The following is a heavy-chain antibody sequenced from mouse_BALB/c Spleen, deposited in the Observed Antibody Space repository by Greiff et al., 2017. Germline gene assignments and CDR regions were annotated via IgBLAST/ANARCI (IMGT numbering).Heavy chain of an antibody. Sequence: EVQGVESGGGLVKPGGSLKLSCAASGFAFSSYDMSWVRQTPEKRLEWVAYISSGGGSTYYPDTVKGRFTISRDNAKNTLYLQMSSLKSEDTAMYYCARRGYYGNYNYWGQGSTLTVSS. CDR3: ARRGYYGNYNY. CDR1: GFAFSSYD. V-gene: IGHV5-12-1*01. D-gene: IGHD2-1*01. CDR2: ISSGGGST. J-gene: IGHJ2*01.